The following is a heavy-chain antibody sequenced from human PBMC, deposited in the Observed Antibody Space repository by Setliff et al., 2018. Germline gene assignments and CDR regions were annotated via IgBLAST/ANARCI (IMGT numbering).Heavy chain of an antibody. CDR2: IYSDDART. D-gene: IGHD6-25*01. J-gene: IGHJ3*02. CDR3: ARSPANGGHDAFDI. CDR1: GFAVSGDY. V-gene: IGHV3-53*01. Sequence: GGSLRLSCAASGFAVSGDYMSWVRQAPGKGLEWVGAIYSDDARTFHADSIKGRFTISRDNAKSSLYLQMNSLRAEDTAVFYCARSPANGGHDAFDIWGQGTMVTVSS.